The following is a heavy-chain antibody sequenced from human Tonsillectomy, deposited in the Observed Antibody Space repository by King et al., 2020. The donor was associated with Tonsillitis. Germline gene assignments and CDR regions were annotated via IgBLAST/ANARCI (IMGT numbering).Heavy chain of an antibody. J-gene: IGHJ4*02. CDR2: INPSGGST. CDR3: AGGYVDIVATIDY. D-gene: IGHD5-12*01. Sequence: VQLVESGAEVKKPGASVKVSCTASGYTFTSYYMHWVRQAPGQGLEWMGIINPSGGSTSYAQKFQGRVTMTRETSTSTVYMELSSLRSEDTAVYYCAGGYVDIVATIDYWGQGTLVTVSS. V-gene: IGHV1-46*01. CDR1: GYTFTSYY.